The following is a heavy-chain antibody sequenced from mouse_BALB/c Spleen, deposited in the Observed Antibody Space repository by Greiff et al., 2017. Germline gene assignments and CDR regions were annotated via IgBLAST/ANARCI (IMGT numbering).Heavy chain of an antibody. D-gene: IGHD2-1*01. J-gene: IGHJ3*01. CDR3: ARGGYYGNYGAY. Sequence: EVKLVESGPELVKPGASVKMSCKASGYTFTSYVMHWVKQKPGQGLEWIGYINPYNDGTKYNEKFKGKATLTSDKSSSTAYMELSSLTSEDSAVYYCARGGYYGNYGAYWGQGTLVTVSA. CDR2: INPYNDGT. V-gene: IGHV1-14*01. CDR1: GYTFTSYV.